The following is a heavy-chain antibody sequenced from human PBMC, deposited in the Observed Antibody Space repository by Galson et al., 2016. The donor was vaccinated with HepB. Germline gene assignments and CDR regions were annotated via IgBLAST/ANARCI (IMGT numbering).Heavy chain of an antibody. D-gene: IGHD3-9*01. Sequence: SETLSLTCAVYGGSFSGYYWSWIRQPPGKGLEWIGEINHSGNTNYNPSLKSQLTMSVDTSKNQFSLKLTSVTAADTAVYYCARVDPDIFDYWGQGTLVTVSS. CDR3: ARVDPDIFDY. CDR1: GGSFSGYY. V-gene: IGHV4-34*01. J-gene: IGHJ4*02. CDR2: INHSGNT.